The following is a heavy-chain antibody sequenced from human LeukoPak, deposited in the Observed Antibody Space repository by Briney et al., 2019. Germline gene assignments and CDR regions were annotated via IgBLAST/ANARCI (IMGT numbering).Heavy chain of an antibody. CDR3: AKDYLGYYDILTDSYYYYGMDV. J-gene: IGHJ6*02. V-gene: IGHV3-23*01. Sequence: PGGSLRLSCAASGFTFSSYAMSWVRQAPGKGLEWVSAISGSGGSTYYADSVKGRFTISRDNSKNTLYLQMNSLRAEDTAVYYCAKDYLGYYDILTDSYYYYGMDVWGQGTTVTVSS. CDR2: ISGSGGST. D-gene: IGHD3-9*01. CDR1: GFTFSSYA.